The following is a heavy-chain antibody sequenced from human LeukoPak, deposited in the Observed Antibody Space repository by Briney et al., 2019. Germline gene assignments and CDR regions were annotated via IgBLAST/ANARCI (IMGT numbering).Heavy chain of an antibody. Sequence: GGSLRLSCAASGFTFDDYAMHWVRQAPGKGLEWVAFIRHDGSNKYYADSVKGRFTISRDNSKNTLSLQMNSLRPEDTAVYYCGRDLASGYSYGVDYWGQGTLVTVSS. J-gene: IGHJ4*02. CDR2: IRHDGSNK. CDR1: GFTFDDYA. V-gene: IGHV3-30*02. CDR3: GRDLASGYSYGVDY. D-gene: IGHD5-18*01.